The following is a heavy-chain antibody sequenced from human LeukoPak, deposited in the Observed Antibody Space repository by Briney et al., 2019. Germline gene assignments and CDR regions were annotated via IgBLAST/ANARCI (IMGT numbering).Heavy chain of an antibody. J-gene: IGHJ4*02. CDR1: GFTFSSYA. CDR2: ISGSGGST. CDR3: ARDPYGDPETTDY. D-gene: IGHD4-17*01. Sequence: PGGSLRLSCAASGFTFSSYAMSWVRQAPGKGLEWVSAISGSGGSTYYADSVKGRFTISRDNSKNTLYLQMNSLRAEDTAVYYCARDPYGDPETTDYWGQGTLVTVSS. V-gene: IGHV3-23*01.